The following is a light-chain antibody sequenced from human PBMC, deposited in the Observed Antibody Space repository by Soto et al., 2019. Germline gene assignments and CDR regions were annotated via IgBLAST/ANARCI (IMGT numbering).Light chain of an antibody. CDR2: DSS. Sequence: IVLTHSPAILSLSPGERAILSCRASQSVSSFLAWYQQKPGQPPRLLIYDSSNRSTGIPARFSGSGCGTDFPLTISRLEPEDFAVYYCQQRSNWLTFGGGTKVEIK. V-gene: IGKV3-11*01. CDR1: QSVSSF. J-gene: IGKJ4*01. CDR3: QQRSNWLT.